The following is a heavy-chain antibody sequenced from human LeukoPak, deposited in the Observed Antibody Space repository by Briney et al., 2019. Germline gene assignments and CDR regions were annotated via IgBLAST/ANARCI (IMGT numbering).Heavy chain of an antibody. CDR1: AFTFSNYW. Sequence: GGSLRLSCAASAFTFSNYWMSWVRQAPGKGLERVANIKQDGSEKNYVDSVKGRFTISRDNAKNSLYLQMNSLRAEDTAIYYCAREDSSGLDYWGQGTLVTVSS. D-gene: IGHD6-19*01. CDR3: AREDSSGLDY. CDR2: IKQDGSEK. J-gene: IGHJ4*02. V-gene: IGHV3-7*01.